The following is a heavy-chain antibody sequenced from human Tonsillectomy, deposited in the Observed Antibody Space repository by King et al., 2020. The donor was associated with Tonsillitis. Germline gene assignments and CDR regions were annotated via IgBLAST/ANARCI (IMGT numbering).Heavy chain of an antibody. V-gene: IGHV3-23*04. Sequence: VQLVESGGGLVQPGGSLRLSCAASGFTFSTYAMTWVRQSPGKGLEWVSTISGSGSSTYYADSVKGRFTISRDNSKNTLYLQMNSLRAEDTALYYCAKWKAIRRDGYNTYYFDHWGQGILVTVSS. CDR3: AKWKAIRRDGYNTYYFDH. CDR1: GFTFSTYA. D-gene: IGHD5-24*01. J-gene: IGHJ4*02. CDR2: ISGSGSST.